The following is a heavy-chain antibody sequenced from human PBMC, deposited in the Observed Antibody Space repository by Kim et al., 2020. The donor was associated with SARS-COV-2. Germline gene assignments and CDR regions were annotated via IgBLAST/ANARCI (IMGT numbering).Heavy chain of an antibody. D-gene: IGHD3-22*01. CDR3: ARLAPLVDSSGYYYFDY. Sequence: PKRRVTISVDTSKNQFSLKLSSVTAADTAVYYCARLAPLVDSSGYYYFDYWGQGTLVTVSS. J-gene: IGHJ4*02. V-gene: IGHV4-34*01.